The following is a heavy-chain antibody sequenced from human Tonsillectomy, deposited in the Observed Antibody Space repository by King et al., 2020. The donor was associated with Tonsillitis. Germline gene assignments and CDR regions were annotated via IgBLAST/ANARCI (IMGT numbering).Heavy chain of an antibody. D-gene: IGHD3-16*01. Sequence: GERTRGRARACTFSGVSLRTSGVGGGWIRQPPGEALEWLALIYWSDAKRYSPSLQRRLTSTKDTSNNHVVFTMTNMDPVATATYYCAHYLYVSDAFDVWGPGTMVTVSS. J-gene: IGHJ3*01. CDR2: IYWSDAK. V-gene: IGHV2-5*01. CDR3: AHYLYVSDAFDV. CDR1: GVSLRTSGVG.